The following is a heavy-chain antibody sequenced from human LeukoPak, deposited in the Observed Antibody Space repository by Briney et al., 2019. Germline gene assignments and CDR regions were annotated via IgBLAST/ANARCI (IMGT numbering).Heavy chain of an antibody. Sequence: GGSLRLSCAASGFTFSSYSMNWVRQAPGKGLEWVSYISSSSSSIYYADAVKGRLTISRDNAKNSLYLQMNSLRAEDTAVYYCTRDLGLDYWGQGTLVTVSS. V-gene: IGHV3-48*01. J-gene: IGHJ4*02. CDR1: GFTFSSYS. D-gene: IGHD1-26*01. CDR3: TRDLGLDY. CDR2: ISSSSSSI.